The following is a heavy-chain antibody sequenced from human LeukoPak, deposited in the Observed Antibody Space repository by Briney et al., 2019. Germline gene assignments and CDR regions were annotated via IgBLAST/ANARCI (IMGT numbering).Heavy chain of an antibody. CDR1: GGSISSSSYY. CDR2: IYYSGST. CDR3: ARVSGLEAFDI. Sequence: SETLSLTCTVSGGSISSSSYYWGWIRQPPGKGLEWIGSIYYSGSTYYNPSLKSRVTISVDTSKNQFSLKLSSVTAADTAVYYCARVSGLEAFDIWGQGTMVTVSS. J-gene: IGHJ3*02. V-gene: IGHV4-39*07. D-gene: IGHD5-24*01.